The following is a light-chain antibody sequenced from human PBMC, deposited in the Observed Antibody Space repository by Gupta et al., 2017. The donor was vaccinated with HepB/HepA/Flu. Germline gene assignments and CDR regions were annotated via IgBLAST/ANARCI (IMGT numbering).Light chain of an antibody. Sequence: IVLTQSPATLHLSPGERATLSCRASQSVSSYLAWYQQKPGQAPRLLIYDASNRATGIPSRFSDSGSRTDFTLTISSLEPEDFAVYYCQQRSNWPPWTFGQGTKVEIK. CDR2: DAS. CDR3: QQRSNWPPWT. V-gene: IGKV3-11*01. J-gene: IGKJ1*01. CDR1: QSVSSY.